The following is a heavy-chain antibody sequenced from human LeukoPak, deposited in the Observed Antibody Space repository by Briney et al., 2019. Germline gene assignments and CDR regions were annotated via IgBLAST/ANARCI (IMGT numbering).Heavy chain of an antibody. D-gene: IGHD3-22*01. Sequence: GGSLRLSCAASGFTFSDYYMSWIRQAPGKGLEWVSYISSSGSTIYYADSVKGRFTISRDNAKNSLYLQMNSLRAEDTAVYYCARVYDSSGYYYADAFDIWGQGTMVTVSS. V-gene: IGHV3-11*04. CDR2: ISSSGSTI. CDR3: ARVYDSSGYYYADAFDI. CDR1: GFTFSDYY. J-gene: IGHJ3*02.